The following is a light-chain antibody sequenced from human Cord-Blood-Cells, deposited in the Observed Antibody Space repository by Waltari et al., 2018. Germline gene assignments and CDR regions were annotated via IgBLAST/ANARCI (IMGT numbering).Light chain of an antibody. CDR3: SSYTSSSTWV. CDR2: DAS. V-gene: IGLV2-14*01. CDR1: SSDVGGYNY. J-gene: IGLJ3*02. Sequence: QSALTQPASVSGSPGQSITISCTGTSSDVGGYNYVSWYQQHPGKAPKLMIYDASKRPSGVSNRFSGSKSGHTASLTISGLQAEDEADYYCSSYTSSSTWVFGGETKLTVL.